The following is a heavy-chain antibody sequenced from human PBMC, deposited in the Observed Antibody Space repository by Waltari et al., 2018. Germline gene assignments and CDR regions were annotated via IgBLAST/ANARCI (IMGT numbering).Heavy chain of an antibody. V-gene: IGHV4-30-4*08. CDR1: GGSISSGDYY. D-gene: IGHD6-6*01. J-gene: IGHJ6*02. CDR3: ARDRHSARPRYYYGMDV. Sequence: QVQLQESGPGLVKPSQTLSLTCTVSGGSISSGDYYWSCIRQPPGKGLEWIGYIYDSGSTYYNPSLKSRVTISVDTSKNQFSLKLSSVTAADTAVYYCARDRHSARPRYYYGMDVWGQGTTVTVSS. CDR2: IYDSGST.